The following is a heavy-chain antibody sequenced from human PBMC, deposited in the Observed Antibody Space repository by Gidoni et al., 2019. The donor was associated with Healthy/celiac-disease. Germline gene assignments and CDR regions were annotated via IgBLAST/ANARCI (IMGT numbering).Heavy chain of an antibody. CDR1: GGSISSYY. CDR3: ARQTGIQLWFPFDY. Sequence: QVQLQESGPGLVKPSETLSLTCTVSGGSISSYYWSLIRQPPGKGLEWIGYIYYSGSTNYNPSLKSRVTISVDTSKNQFSLKLSSVTAADTAVYYCARQTGIQLWFPFDYWGQGTLVTVSS. V-gene: IGHV4-59*08. D-gene: IGHD5-18*01. CDR2: IYYSGST. J-gene: IGHJ4*02.